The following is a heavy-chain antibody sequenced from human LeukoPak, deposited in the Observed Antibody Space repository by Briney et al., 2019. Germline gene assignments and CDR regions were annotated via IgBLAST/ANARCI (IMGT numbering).Heavy chain of an antibody. D-gene: IGHD3-3*01. CDR2: ISYDGSNK. Sequence: PGGSLRLSCAASGFTFSSYAMHWVRQAPGKGLEWVAVISYDGSNKYYADSVKGRFTISRDNSKNTLYLQMNSLRAEDTAVYYCAKVVWFWSGYYPVDYWGQGTLVTVSS. CDR1: GFTFSSYA. J-gene: IGHJ4*02. CDR3: AKVVWFWSGYYPVDY. V-gene: IGHV3-30-3*01.